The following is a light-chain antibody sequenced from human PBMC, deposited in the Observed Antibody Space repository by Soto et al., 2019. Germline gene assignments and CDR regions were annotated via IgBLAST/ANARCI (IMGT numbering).Light chain of an antibody. CDR3: QQRSNWPVT. J-gene: IGKJ1*01. CDR2: DAS. V-gene: IGKV3-11*01. Sequence: EIVLTQSPATLSLSPGEGATLSCRASQSVSSYLAWYQQKPGQAPRLLIYDASNSATGIPARFSGSGSGTDFTLIISSREPEDFAVYYCQQRSNWPVTFGLGTKVEV. CDR1: QSVSSY.